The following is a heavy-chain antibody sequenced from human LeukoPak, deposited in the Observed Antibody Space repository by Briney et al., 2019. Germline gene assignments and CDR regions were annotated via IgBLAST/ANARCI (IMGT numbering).Heavy chain of an antibody. V-gene: IGHV4-34*01. CDR2: INHSGST. Sequence: SETLSLTCAVYGGSFSGYYWSWIRQPPGKGLEWIGEINHSGSTNYNPSLKSRVTISVDTSKNQFSLKLSSVTAADTAVYHCARGSFSVRYFDLWGRGTLVTVSS. J-gene: IGHJ2*01. CDR1: GGSFSGYY. CDR3: ARGSFSVRYFDL. D-gene: IGHD2-8*01.